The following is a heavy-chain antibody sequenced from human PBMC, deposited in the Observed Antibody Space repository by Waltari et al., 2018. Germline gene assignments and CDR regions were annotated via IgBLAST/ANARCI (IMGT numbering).Heavy chain of an antibody. V-gene: IGHV3-23*04. CDR3: SKAPYYDFWSGYPYYFDY. Sequence: EVQLVESGGGLVQPGGSLRLSCAASGFTFSSYAMTWVRQSPGKGLEWVSGISGSGGTTYYADSVKGRFTISRDNSKNTLYLQMNSLRAEDTAVYYCSKAPYYDFWSGYPYYFDYWGQGTLVTVSS. CDR1: GFTFSSYA. CDR2: ISGSGGTT. J-gene: IGHJ4*02. D-gene: IGHD3-3*01.